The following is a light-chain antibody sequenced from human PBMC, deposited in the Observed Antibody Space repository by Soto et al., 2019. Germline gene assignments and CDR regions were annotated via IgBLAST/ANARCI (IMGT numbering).Light chain of an antibody. CDR3: AAWDDSRNGQV. J-gene: IGLJ3*02. CDR1: SSNIGNNA. CDR2: YDD. Sequence: QSVLTQPPSVSEAPRQWVTISCSGSSSNIGNNAVNWYQQLPGKAPKLLMYYDDLLPSAVSARFSACKSCGSTSLPISALQSDEEADYYYAAWDDSRNGQVFGTGTKLTVL. V-gene: IGLV1-36*01.